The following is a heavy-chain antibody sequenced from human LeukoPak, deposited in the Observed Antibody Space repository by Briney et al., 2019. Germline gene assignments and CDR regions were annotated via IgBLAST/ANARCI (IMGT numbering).Heavy chain of an antibody. CDR3: ARDSGIDGAVAHLAHDAFDI. D-gene: IGHD6-19*01. J-gene: IGHJ3*02. CDR1: GFTFDDYA. Sequence: GGSLRLSCAASGFTFDDYAMHWVRQAPGKGLEWVSGISWNSGSIGYADSVKGRFTISRDNAKNSLYLQMNSLRAEDTAVYYCARDSGIDGAVAHLAHDAFDIWGQGTMVTVSS. CDR2: ISWNSGSI. V-gene: IGHV3-9*01.